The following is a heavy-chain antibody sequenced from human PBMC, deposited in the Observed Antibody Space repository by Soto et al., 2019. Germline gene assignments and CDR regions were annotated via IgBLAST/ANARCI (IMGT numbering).Heavy chain of an antibody. D-gene: IGHD1-1*01. J-gene: IGHJ5*02. CDR3: AREREGYGFDT. CDR1: GYTLTSYD. CDR2: MNPNSGNT. V-gene: IGHV1-8*01. Sequence: ASMKVSCKASGYTLTSYDINWVRQSTGQGLEWMGWMNPNSGNTAYAQKFQGRVTMTRNTSISTAYMELSSLRSEDTAVYYCAREREGYGFDTWGQGTLVTVSS.